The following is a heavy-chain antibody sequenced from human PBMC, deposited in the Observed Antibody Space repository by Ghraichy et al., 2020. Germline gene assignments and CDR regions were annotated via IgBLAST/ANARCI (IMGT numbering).Heavy chain of an antibody. D-gene: IGHD1-26*01. Sequence: SENLPLTCAVSGYSISSGYYWGWIRQPPGKGLEWIGSIYHSGSTYYNPSLKSRVTISVDTSKNQFSLKLSSVTAADTAVYYCARVWDDAFDIWGQGTMVTVSS. V-gene: IGHV4-38-2*01. J-gene: IGHJ3*02. CDR2: IYHSGST. CDR3: ARVWDDAFDI. CDR1: GYSISSGYY.